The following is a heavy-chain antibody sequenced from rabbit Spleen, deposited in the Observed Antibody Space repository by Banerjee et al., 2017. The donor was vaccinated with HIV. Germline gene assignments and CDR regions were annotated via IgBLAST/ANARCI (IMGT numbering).Heavy chain of an antibody. V-gene: IGHV1S40*01. CDR1: GVSFSSSSY. CDR3: ARDTSSSFSSYGMDL. Sequence: QSLEESGGDLVKPGASLTLTCTASGVSFSSSSYMCWVRQAPGKGLEWIACIDIGSSGFTYFATWAKGRFTCSKPSSTTVTLQMTRLTAADTATYFCARDTSSSFSSYGMDLWGPGTLVTVS. D-gene: IGHD1-1*01. CDR2: IDIGSSGFT. J-gene: IGHJ6*01.